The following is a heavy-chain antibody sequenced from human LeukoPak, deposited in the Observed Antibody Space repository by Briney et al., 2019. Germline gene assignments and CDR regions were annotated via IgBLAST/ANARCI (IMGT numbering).Heavy chain of an antibody. V-gene: IGHV4-34*01. J-gene: IGHJ4*02. CDR1: GGSSSDYY. CDR2: INHSGST. D-gene: IGHD2-2*01. Sequence: PSETLSLTCAVNGGSSSDYYWSWIRQPPGKGLEWIGEINHSGSTIYNPSLRSRVTISVDTSKNQISLKLSSVTAADTAVYYCAREKGYCVSTNCYGGFFDYWGQGTLVTVSS. CDR3: AREKGYCVSTNCYGGFFDY.